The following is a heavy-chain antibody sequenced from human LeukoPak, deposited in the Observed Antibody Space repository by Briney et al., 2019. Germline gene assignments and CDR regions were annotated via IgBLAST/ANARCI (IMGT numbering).Heavy chain of an antibody. CDR2: IYYSGST. J-gene: IGHJ4*02. CDR3: ARLARETAAGWSFDY. CDR1: GGSLSSYY. Sequence: PSETLSLTCTVSGGSLSSYYWSWLRQPPGKGLEWIGYIYYSGSTNYNPSLKSRVTISVDTSKNQFSLKLSSVTAADTAVYYCARLARETAAGWSFDYWGQGTLVTVSS. D-gene: IGHD6-13*01. V-gene: IGHV4-59*01.